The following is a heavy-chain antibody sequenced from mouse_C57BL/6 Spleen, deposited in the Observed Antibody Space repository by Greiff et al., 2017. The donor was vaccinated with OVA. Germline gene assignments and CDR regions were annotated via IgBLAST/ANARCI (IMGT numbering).Heavy chain of an antibody. D-gene: IGHD2-14*01. CDR3: ARSRYVGYFDY. Sequence: QVQLKQSGAELVRPGTSVKVSCKASGYAFTNYLIEWVKQRPGQGLEWIGVINPGSGGTNYNEKFKGKATLTADKSSSTAYMQLSSLTSEDSAVYFCARSRYVGYFDYWGQGTTLTVSS. CDR1: GYAFTNYL. CDR2: INPGSGGT. V-gene: IGHV1-54*01. J-gene: IGHJ2*01.